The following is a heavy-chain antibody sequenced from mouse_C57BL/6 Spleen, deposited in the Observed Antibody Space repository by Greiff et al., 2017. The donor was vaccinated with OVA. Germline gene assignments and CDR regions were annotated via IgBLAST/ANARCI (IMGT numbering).Heavy chain of an antibody. Sequence: ESGPGLVKPSQSLSLTCSVTGYSITSCYYWNWIRQFPGNKLEWMGYISYDGSNNYNPSLKNRISITRDTSKNQFFLKLNSVTTEDTATYYCARGDYDWYFDVWGTGTTVTVSS. CDR1: GYSITSCYY. CDR2: ISYDGSN. V-gene: IGHV3-6*01. J-gene: IGHJ1*03. D-gene: IGHD2-4*01. CDR3: ARGDYDWYFDV.